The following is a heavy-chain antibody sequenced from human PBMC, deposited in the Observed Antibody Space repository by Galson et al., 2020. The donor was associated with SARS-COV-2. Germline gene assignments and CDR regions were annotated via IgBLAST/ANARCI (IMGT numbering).Heavy chain of an antibody. Sequence: SQTLSLTCSVSGDSLSSGGYYWSWIRQRPGKGLEWLGYIYYSGTTYYNPSLKSRLNISLDTSKNQFPLKLSSVTAADTAVYFCARCCVYAFDLWGQGTKVSVSS. V-gene: IGHV4-31*03. CDR2: IYYSGTT. CDR3: ARCCVYAFDL. D-gene: IGHD2-15*01. CDR1: GDSLSSGGYY. J-gene: IGHJ3*01.